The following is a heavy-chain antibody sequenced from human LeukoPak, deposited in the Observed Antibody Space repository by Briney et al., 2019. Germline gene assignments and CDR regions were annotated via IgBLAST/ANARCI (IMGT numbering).Heavy chain of an antibody. J-gene: IGHJ6*03. D-gene: IGHD3-3*01. CDR2: ISSSSSTI. CDR1: VFTFSSYS. CDR3: ARDLEQLAIFGVVEWVYYMDV. Sequence: PGGSLRLSCAAPVFTFSSYSMNWVRQATGKGLEWVASISSSSSTIYYADSVKGRFTISRDNAKNSLYLQMNSLRAEDTAVYYCARDLEQLAIFGVVEWVYYMDVWGKGTTVTVSS. V-gene: IGHV3-48*01.